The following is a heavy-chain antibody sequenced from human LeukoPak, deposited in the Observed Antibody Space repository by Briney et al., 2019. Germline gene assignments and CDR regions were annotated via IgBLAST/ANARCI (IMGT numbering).Heavy chain of an antibody. V-gene: IGHV3-48*02. J-gene: IGHJ4*02. CDR3: ARDYGDLPARVPYFDY. CDR2: INRSSSMI. Sequence: GGSVRLSCAASGFTFSSYSMNWVRQAPGKGLEWVSYINRSSSMIYYADSVKGRFTISRDNAKNSLYLQMKSLRDEDTAIYYCARDYGDLPARVPYFDYWGQGTLVTVSS. D-gene: IGHD4-17*01. CDR1: GFTFSSYS.